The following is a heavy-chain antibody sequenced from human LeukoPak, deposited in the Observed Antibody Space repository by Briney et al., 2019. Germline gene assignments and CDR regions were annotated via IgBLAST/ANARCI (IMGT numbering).Heavy chain of an antibody. CDR2: IWYDGSPK. V-gene: IGHV3-33*03. D-gene: IGHD3-22*01. CDR1: GFTFSNYA. CDR3: AKDSYDSSGSRYDY. Sequence: GGSLRLSCAASGFTFSNYAMHWVRQAPGKGLEWVAVIWYDGSPKYYPDSVKGRFTISRDNSKSTLYLQMNSLRAEDMAVYYCAKDSYDSSGSRYDYWGQGTLVTVSS. J-gene: IGHJ4*02.